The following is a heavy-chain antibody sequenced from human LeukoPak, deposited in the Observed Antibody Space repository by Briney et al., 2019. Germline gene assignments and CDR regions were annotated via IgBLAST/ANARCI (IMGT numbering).Heavy chain of an antibody. J-gene: IGHJ4*02. Sequence: PGGSLRLSCAASGFTFSNYAMSWVRQAPGKGLEWVSGISGNDGDTYYADSVKGRFTISRDNSKNTLYLQMNNLRAEDTAVYYCAKSSCTTTCDFDYWGQGALVTVSS. D-gene: IGHD2-2*01. CDR2: ISGNDGDT. CDR3: AKSSCTTTCDFDY. V-gene: IGHV3-23*01. CDR1: GFTFSNYA.